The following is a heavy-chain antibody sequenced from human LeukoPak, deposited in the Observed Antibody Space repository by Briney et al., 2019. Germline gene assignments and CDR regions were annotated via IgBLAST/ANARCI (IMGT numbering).Heavy chain of an antibody. CDR1: GGSFSGYY. Sequence: MTSETLSLICAVYGGSFSGYYWGWIRQPPGKGLEWIGSFFLKGSTYYNPSLKSRVTISVDTSKNQFSLTLSSVTAADTAVYYCARVARCTSCFDVDYWGQGTLVTVSS. CDR3: ARVARCTSCFDVDY. J-gene: IGHJ4*02. V-gene: IGHV4-38-2*01. CDR2: FFLKGST. D-gene: IGHD2-2*01.